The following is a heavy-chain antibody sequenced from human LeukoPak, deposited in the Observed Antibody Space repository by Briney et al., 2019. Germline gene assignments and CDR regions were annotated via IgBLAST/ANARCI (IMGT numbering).Heavy chain of an antibody. D-gene: IGHD5-18*01. Sequence: PGGSLRLSCAASGFTFSSYGMHWVRQAPGKGLEWAAVIWYDGSNRYYADSVKGRFTISRDNSKNTLYLQMNSLRAEDTAVYYCAKGTGGYGYGYYFDYWGQGTLVTVSS. CDR1: GFTFSSYG. CDR2: IWYDGSNR. J-gene: IGHJ4*02. V-gene: IGHV3-33*06. CDR3: AKGTGGYGYGYYFDY.